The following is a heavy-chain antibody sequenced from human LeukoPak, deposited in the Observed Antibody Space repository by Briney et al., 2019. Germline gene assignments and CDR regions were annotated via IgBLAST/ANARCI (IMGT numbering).Heavy chain of an antibody. Sequence: PGGSLRLSCAASGFTFSSNYMSWVRQAPGKGLEWVSVIYSGGSTYYADSVKGRFTISRDNSKNTLYLQMNSLRAEDTAVYYCARSIAAAGHFDYWGQGTLVTVSS. CDR3: ARSIAAAGHFDY. J-gene: IGHJ4*02. V-gene: IGHV3-66*01. CDR2: IYSGGST. D-gene: IGHD6-13*01. CDR1: GFTFSSNY.